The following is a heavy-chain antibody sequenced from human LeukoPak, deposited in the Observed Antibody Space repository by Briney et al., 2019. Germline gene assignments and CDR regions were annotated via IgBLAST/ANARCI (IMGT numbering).Heavy chain of an antibody. CDR1: GGSISSYY. D-gene: IGHD5-24*01. Sequence: SETPSLTCTVSGGSISSYYWSWIRQPPGKGLEWIGYIYYSGSTNYNPSLKSRVTISVDTSKNQFSLKLSSVTAADTAVYYCARGRDGSADYWGQGTLVTVSS. CDR3: ARGRDGSADY. J-gene: IGHJ4*02. V-gene: IGHV4-59*01. CDR2: IYYSGST.